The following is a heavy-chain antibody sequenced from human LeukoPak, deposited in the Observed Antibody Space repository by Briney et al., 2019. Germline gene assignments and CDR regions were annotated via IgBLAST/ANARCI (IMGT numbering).Heavy chain of an antibody. CDR3: AKPHTSSSWYDGEFDY. CDR2: ISGSGGST. J-gene: IGHJ4*02. V-gene: IGHV3-23*01. D-gene: IGHD6-13*01. Sequence: GGSLRLSCAASGFTFSSYAMSWVRQAPGKGLEWVSCISGSGGSTYYADPVKGRFTISRDNSKNTLYLQMNSLRAEDTAVYYCAKPHTSSSWYDGEFDYWGQGTLVTVSS. CDR1: GFTFSSYA.